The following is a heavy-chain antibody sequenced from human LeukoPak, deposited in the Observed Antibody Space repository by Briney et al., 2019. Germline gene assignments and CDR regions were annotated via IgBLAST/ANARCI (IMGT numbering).Heavy chain of an antibody. V-gene: IGHV3-7*01. D-gene: IGHD6-19*01. CDR1: GFTFSTYW. CDR3: ARDAQWLTRRGFDP. CDR2: IKQGGSEK. J-gene: IGHJ5*02. Sequence: VQPGGSLRLSCAASGFTFSTYWMSWVRQAPGKGLEWVANIKQGGSEKYYVDSVKGRFTISRDNAKNSLYLQMNSLRAEDTAMYYCARDAQWLTRRGFDPWGQGTLVTVSS.